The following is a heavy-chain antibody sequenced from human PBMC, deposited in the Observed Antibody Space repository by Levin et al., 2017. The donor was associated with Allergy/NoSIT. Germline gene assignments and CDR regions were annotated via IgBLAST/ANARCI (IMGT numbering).Heavy chain of an antibody. J-gene: IGHJ4*02. CDR3: ARGTKIVVVTAIRPLDY. CDR2: IHQDGSEK. D-gene: IGHD2-21*02. CDR1: GFRFGAHW. Sequence: QPGGSLRLSCAVSGFRFGAHWMSWVRQAPGKGLEWVANIHQDGSEKYYVDSVKGRFTISRDNAKNSLYLQMNSLRAEDTALYYCARGTKIVVVTAIRPLDYWGQGTLVTVSS. V-gene: IGHV3-7*01.